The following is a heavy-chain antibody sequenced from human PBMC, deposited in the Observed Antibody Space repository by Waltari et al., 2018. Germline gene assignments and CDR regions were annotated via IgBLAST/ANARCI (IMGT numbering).Heavy chain of an antibody. D-gene: IGHD2-8*01. J-gene: IGHJ3*01. CDR3: ATGWSRHPTGDAFDY. CDR1: GDSINNGDYY. Sequence: QVQLQESGPGLVKPSQTLSLTCSASGDSINNGDYYWTWIRQPAGKGLQWIGRVSSSGTTTYHPSLESRVTISVDTSRNQFSLNLASVTAADTAVYLCATGWSRHPTGDAFDYGGRGTLVTVSS. V-gene: IGHV4-61*02. CDR2: VSSSGTT.